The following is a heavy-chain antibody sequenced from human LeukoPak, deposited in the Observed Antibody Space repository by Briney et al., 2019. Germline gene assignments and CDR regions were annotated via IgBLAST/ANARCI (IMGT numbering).Heavy chain of an antibody. CDR3: TSQKTSSLRP. Sequence: PGGSLRLSCAASGFTFSGSAMHWVRQASGKGLEWVGRIRSKANSYATAYAASVKGRFTISRDDSKNTAYLQMNSLKTEDTAVYYCTSQKTSSLRPWGQGTLVTVSS. CDR1: GFTFSGSA. V-gene: IGHV3-73*01. CDR2: IRSKANSYAT. J-gene: IGHJ5*02.